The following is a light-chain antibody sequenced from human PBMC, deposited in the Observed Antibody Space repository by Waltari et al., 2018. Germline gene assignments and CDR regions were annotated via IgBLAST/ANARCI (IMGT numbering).Light chain of an antibody. Sequence: QSPVTLSVSPGERATLSCKASQSVRSYLAWYQQKPGQAPRLLIYDASNRASGIPARFSGSGSGTDFTLTISNVEPEDFAVYYCQQRHDWPLNFGGGTKLEIK. CDR1: QSVRSY. CDR2: DAS. CDR3: QQRHDWPLN. V-gene: IGKV3-11*01. J-gene: IGKJ4*01.